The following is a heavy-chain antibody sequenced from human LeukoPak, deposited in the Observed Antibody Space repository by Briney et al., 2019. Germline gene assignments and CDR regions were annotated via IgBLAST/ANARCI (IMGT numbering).Heavy chain of an antibody. Sequence: SETLSLTCTVSGGSISSYYWSWIRQPPGKGLEWIGYIYYSGSTNYNPSLKSRVTISVDTSKNQFSLKLSSVTAADTAVYYCARVRYILYSGSYYYDYWGQGTLVTVSS. CDR3: ARVRYILYSGSYYYDY. J-gene: IGHJ4*02. V-gene: IGHV4-59*12. D-gene: IGHD1-26*01. CDR1: GGSISSYY. CDR2: IYYSGST.